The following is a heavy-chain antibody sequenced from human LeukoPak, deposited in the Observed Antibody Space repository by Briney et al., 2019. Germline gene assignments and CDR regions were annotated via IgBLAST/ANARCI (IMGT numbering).Heavy chain of an antibody. D-gene: IGHD3-22*01. CDR3: ARGGDYYDSSGYYDDAFDI. Sequence: ASVKVSCKASGYTFIDYYMHWVRQAPGQGLEWMGWINSKSGGTNYAQKFQGRVAMTRDTSISTAYMELSRLRSGDTAVYYCARGGDYYDSSGYYDDAFDIWGQGTMVTVPS. V-gene: IGHV1-2*02. CDR2: INSKSGGT. J-gene: IGHJ3*02. CDR1: GYTFIDYY.